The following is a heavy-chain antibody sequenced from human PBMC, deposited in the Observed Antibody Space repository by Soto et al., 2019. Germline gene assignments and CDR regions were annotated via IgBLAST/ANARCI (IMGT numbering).Heavy chain of an antibody. V-gene: IGHV4-61*01. J-gene: IGHJ5*02. CDR3: ARGCSSASCYTGFDP. CDR1: GGSVSSGSYY. Sequence: PSETLSLTCTVSGGSVSSGSYYWSWIRQPPGKGLEWLGYIYYSGKTDYNPSLRSRVSISVDRSNNQFSLILTSVTAADSAVYFCARGCSSASCYTGFDPWGQGTLVTVSS. CDR2: IYYSGKT. D-gene: IGHD2-2*02.